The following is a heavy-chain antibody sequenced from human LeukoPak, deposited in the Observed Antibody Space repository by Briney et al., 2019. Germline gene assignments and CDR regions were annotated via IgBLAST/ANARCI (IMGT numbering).Heavy chain of an antibody. D-gene: IGHD1-26*01. CDR2: MNPNSGDT. CDR1: GYTFTNYD. V-gene: IGHV1-8*01. CDR3: ARTGMGGNVWIAS. J-gene: IGHJ5*01. Sequence: GASVKVSCKASGYTFTNYDINWVRQATGQGLECMGWMNPNSGDTGYAEKFQGRVTMTRDTSTNTAYMELTSLTSDATAIFYCARTGMGGNVWIASWGQGTLVTVSS.